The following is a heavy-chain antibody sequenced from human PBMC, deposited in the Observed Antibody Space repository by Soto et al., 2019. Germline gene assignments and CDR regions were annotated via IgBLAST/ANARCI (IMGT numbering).Heavy chain of an antibody. D-gene: IGHD3-9*01. J-gene: IGHJ5*02. V-gene: IGHV1-3*01. CDR2: INAGNGNT. Sequence: GASVKVSCKASGYTFTSYAMHWVRQAPGQNLEWMGWINAGNGNTKYSQKFQGRVTITRDTSASTAYMELSSLRSEDTAVYYCARDRDILTGYYSNWFDPWGQGTLVTVSS. CDR3: ARDRDILTGYYSNWFDP. CDR1: GYTFTSYA.